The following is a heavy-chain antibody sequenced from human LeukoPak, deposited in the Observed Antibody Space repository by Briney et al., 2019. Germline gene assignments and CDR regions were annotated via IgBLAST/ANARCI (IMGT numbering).Heavy chain of an antibody. Sequence: SETLSLTCTVSGGSISSSSYYWGWIRQPPGKGLEWTGGIYSSGSTYYNPSLKSRVTISVDTSKNQFSLKLSSVTAADTAVYYCARIVVADFDYWGQGTLVTVSS. V-gene: IGHV4-39*01. D-gene: IGHD3-22*01. J-gene: IGHJ4*02. CDR3: ARIVVADFDY. CDR2: IYSSGST. CDR1: GGSISSSSYY.